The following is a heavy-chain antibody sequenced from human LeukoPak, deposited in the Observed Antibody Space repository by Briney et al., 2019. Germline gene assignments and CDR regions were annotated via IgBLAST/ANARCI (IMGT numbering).Heavy chain of an antibody. D-gene: IGHD3-22*01. V-gene: IGHV4-39*07. J-gene: IGHJ4*02. Sequence: SETLSLTCTVSGGSISSSSYYWGWIRQPPGKGLEWIGSIYYSGSTYYNPSLKSRVTISVDTSKNQFSLKLSSVTAADTAVYYCARAIAEDSSGYYDDYWGQGTLVTVSS. CDR2: IYYSGST. CDR3: ARAIAEDSSGYYDDY. CDR1: GGSISSSSYY.